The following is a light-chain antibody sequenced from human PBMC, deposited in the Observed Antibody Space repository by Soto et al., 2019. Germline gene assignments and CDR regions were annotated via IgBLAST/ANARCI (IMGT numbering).Light chain of an antibody. J-gene: IGKJ1*01. V-gene: IGKV3-15*01. CDR1: QSVSSN. Sequence: EIVMTQSPASLSVSPGERATLSCRASQSVSSNLAWYQQKPGQAPRLLIYGASTRATGIPARFSGSGSGTEFTLTISSLQSEDFAVYYCQQYNNWPPVTFGQGTKVEIK. CDR2: GAS. CDR3: QQYNNWPPVT.